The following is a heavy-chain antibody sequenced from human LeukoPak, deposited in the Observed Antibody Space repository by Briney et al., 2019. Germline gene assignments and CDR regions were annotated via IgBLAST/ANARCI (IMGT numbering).Heavy chain of an antibody. CDR3: ARDLLNTYYYDSSGYYSLDY. CDR2: INHSGST. J-gene: IGHJ4*02. CDR1: GGSFSGYY. V-gene: IGHV4-34*01. Sequence: SETLSLTCAVYGGSFSGYYWSWIRQPPGKGLEWIGEINHSGSTNYNPSLKSRVTISVDTSKNQFSLKLSSVTAADTAVYYCARDLLNTYYYDSSGYYSLDYWGQGTLVTVSS. D-gene: IGHD3-22*01.